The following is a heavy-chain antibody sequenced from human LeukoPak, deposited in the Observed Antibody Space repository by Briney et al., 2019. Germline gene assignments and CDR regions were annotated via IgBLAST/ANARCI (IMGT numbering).Heavy chain of an antibody. J-gene: IGHJ4*02. CDR2: IFYSGST. Sequence: SETLSLTCTVSGGSISSYYWSWIRQPPGKGLEWIGYIFYSGSTNYNPSLKSRVTISVDTSKNQFSLKLRSVTAADTAVYYCARGSGTYYPPDYWGQGTLVTVSS. V-gene: IGHV4-59*01. CDR3: ARGSGTYYPPDY. D-gene: IGHD1-26*01. CDR1: GGSISSYY.